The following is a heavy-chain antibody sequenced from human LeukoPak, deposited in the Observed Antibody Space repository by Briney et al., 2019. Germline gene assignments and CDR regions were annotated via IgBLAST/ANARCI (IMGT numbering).Heavy chain of an antibody. D-gene: IGHD4-23*01. Sequence: PGGSLRLSCAASGFTFSSYWMSWVRQAPGKGLEWVANIKQDGSEKYYVDSVKGRFTISRDNAKNSLYLQMNSLRSEDTAVYYCARGQGRVTVVNPYYYYYYMDVWGKGTTVTVSS. CDR1: GFTFSSYW. CDR3: ARGQGRVTVVNPYYYYYYMDV. V-gene: IGHV3-7*03. J-gene: IGHJ6*03. CDR2: IKQDGSEK.